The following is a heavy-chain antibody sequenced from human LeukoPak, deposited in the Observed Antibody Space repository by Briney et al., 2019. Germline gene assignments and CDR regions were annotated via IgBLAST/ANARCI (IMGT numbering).Heavy chain of an antibody. D-gene: IGHD2-2*01. CDR1: GFTFGDYA. J-gene: IGHJ4*02. CDR3: ARDFYCSRTSCYAPSFDY. Sequence: GRSLRLSCTASGFTFGDYAMSWFRQAPGKGLEWVGFIRSKAYGGTTEYAASVKGRFTISRDNSKNTLYLQMKSLRAEDTAVYYCARDFYCSRTSCYAPSFDYWGQGTLVTVSS. V-gene: IGHV3-49*03. CDR2: IRSKAYGGTT.